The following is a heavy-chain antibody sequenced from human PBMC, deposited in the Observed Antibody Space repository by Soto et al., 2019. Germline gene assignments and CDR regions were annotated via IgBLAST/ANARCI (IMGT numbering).Heavy chain of an antibody. J-gene: IGHJ4*02. CDR2: IDPTDSYA. D-gene: IGHD6-13*01. Sequence: GESLKISCRVAGYSFTSYWISWVRQMPGKGLEWMGRIDPTDSYANYSPSFQGHVTFSVDRSINTAYLQMNSLRSDDTAIYYCVRDLGQQAYSFEYWGQGTVVTVSS. CDR3: VRDLGQQAYSFEY. V-gene: IGHV5-10-1*01. CDR1: GYSFTSYW.